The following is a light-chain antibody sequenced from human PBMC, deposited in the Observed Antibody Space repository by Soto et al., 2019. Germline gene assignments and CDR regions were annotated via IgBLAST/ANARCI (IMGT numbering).Light chain of an antibody. J-gene: IGLJ1*01. CDR2: SNN. V-gene: IGLV1-44*01. Sequence: QSVLTQPPSASGTPGQRVTISCSGSSSNIGSNTVNWYQQLPGTAPKLLIYSNNQRPSGVPDRFSGSKSGTSDSLAISGLQSEDEADDYCAAWDDSLNGLYVFGTGTKVTVL. CDR3: AAWDDSLNGLYV. CDR1: SSNIGSNT.